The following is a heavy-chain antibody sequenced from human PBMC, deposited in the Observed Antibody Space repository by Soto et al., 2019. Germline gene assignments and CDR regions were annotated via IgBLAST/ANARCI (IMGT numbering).Heavy chain of an antibody. CDR1: GFTFSGSA. J-gene: IGHJ6*02. CDR3: TRSYYYDSSGYYVDYYYGMDV. D-gene: IGHD3-22*01. V-gene: IGHV3-73*01. CDR2: IRSKANSYAT. Sequence: GGSLRLSCAASGFTFSGSAMHWVRQASGKGLEWVGRIRSKANSYATAYAASVKGRFTISRDDSKNKAYLQMNSLKTEDTAVYYCTRSYYYDSSGYYVDYYYGMDVWGQGTTVTVS.